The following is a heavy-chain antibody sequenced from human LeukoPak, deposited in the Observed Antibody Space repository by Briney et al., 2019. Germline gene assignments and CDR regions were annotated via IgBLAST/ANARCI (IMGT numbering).Heavy chain of an antibody. D-gene: IGHD3-10*01. V-gene: IGHV3-74*01. Sequence: GESLRLSCAASGFTFSRYWMHWVRQAPGEGLVWVSRIDEHGTTIDYADSVRDRFTISRDNAKNALYLHMNSLRAEDTAMYYCARDVGGAGSHWGQGSLVTVSS. CDR3: ARDVGGAGSH. CDR2: IDEHGTTI. CDR1: GFTFSRYW. J-gene: IGHJ4*02.